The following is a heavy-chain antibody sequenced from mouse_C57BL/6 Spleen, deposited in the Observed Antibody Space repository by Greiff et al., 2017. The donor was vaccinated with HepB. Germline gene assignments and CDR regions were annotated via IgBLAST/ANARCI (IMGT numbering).Heavy chain of an antibody. CDR2: IYPRSGNT. J-gene: IGHJ3*01. D-gene: IGHD2-3*01. CDR3: ARGMGDRFAY. Sequence: VQLQQSGAELARPGASVKLSCKASGYTFTSYGISWVKQRTGQGLEWIGEIYPRSGNTYYNEKFKGKATLTADKSSSTAYMELRSLTSEDSAVYFCARGMGDRFAYWGQGTLVTVSA. CDR1: GYTFTSYG. V-gene: IGHV1-81*01.